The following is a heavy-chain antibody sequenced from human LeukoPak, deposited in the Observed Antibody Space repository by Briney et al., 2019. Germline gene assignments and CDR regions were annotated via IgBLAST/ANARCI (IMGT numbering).Heavy chain of an antibody. D-gene: IGHD3-22*01. CDR3: ARGYSSGYRIDY. J-gene: IGHJ4*02. CDR1: GFTFSSYW. V-gene: IGHV3-74*01. CDR2: INSDGSST. Sequence: GSLRLSCAASGFTFSSYWMHWVRPAPGKGLVWVSRINSDGSSTSYADSVKGRFTISRDNAKNTLYLQMNSLRAEDTAVYYCARGYSSGYRIDYWGQGTLVTVSS.